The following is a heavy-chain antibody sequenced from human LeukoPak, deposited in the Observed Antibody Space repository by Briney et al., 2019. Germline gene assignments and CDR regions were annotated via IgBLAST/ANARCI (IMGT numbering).Heavy chain of an antibody. CDR2: ISYDGSNK. J-gene: IGHJ4*02. CDR1: GFTFSSYG. Sequence: GRSLRLSCAASGFTFSSYGMHWVRQAPGKGLEWVAVISYDGSNKYYADSVKGRFTISRDNSKNTLYLQMNSLRAEDTAVYYCAKDRGVGAPFDYWGKGTLVTVSS. D-gene: IGHD1-26*01. CDR3: AKDRGVGAPFDY. V-gene: IGHV3-30*18.